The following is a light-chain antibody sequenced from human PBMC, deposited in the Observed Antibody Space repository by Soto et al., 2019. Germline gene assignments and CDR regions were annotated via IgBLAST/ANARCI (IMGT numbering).Light chain of an antibody. CDR2: QTS. V-gene: IGKV3-11*01. Sequence: EIVWTQSPATLSSFPFYRVTLSCRASQYINTRLAWYQHRPGQAPRLLIYQTSIRAAGIPARFSASGSGTDFTLTISSLEPEDFAVYYCQQRSNWPPLTFGGGTKVDIK. CDR1: QYINTR. J-gene: IGKJ4*01. CDR3: QQRSNWPPLT.